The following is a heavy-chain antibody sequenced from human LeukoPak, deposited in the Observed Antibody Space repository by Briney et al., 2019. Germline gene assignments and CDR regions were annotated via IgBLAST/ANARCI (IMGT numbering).Heavy chain of an antibody. Sequence: ASVKVSCKASGYTFTGYYMHWVRQAPGQGLEWMGWINPNSGGTNYAQKFQGWVTMTRDTSISTAYMELSRLRSDDTAVYYCARDRGYSYGWSGFDYWGQGTLVIVSS. CDR2: INPNSGGT. CDR1: GYTFTGYY. V-gene: IGHV1-2*04. CDR3: ARDRGYSYGWSGFDY. J-gene: IGHJ4*02. D-gene: IGHD5-18*01.